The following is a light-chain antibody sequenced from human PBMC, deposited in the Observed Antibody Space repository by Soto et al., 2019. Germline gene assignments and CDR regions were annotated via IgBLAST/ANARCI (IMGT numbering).Light chain of an antibody. CDR2: DAS. CDR3: QQSYSTPPT. J-gene: IGKJ4*01. CDR1: ESIRTW. Sequence: DMNMTHSPSTLSSSIENRVSMTCLASESIRTWLAWYQHKPGKAPKFLIYDASSLESGVPSRFSGSGSGTDFTLTISSLQPEDFATYYCQQSYSTPPTFGGGTKVDIK. V-gene: IGKV1-39*01.